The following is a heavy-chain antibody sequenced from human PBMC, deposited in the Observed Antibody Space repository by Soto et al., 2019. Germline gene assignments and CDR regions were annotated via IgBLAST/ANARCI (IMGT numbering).Heavy chain of an antibody. Sequence: EVQLVESGGGLVQPGRSLRLFCAASGFTFDDYAIHWVRQVPGKGLEWVSGISWNSGGIGYADSVKGRFTISRDNAKDSLYLQMNSLRPEDTALYYCAKDLKARQWLDFDYWGQGTLVTVSS. D-gene: IGHD6-19*01. CDR2: ISWNSGGI. CDR1: GFTFDDYA. J-gene: IGHJ4*02. V-gene: IGHV3-9*01. CDR3: AKDLKARQWLDFDY.